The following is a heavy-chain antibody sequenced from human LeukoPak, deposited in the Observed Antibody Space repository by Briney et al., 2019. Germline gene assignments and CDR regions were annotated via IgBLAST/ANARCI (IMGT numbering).Heavy chain of an antibody. CDR1: GGTFSSYA. V-gene: IGHV1-69*06. Sequence: SVKVSCKASGGTFSSYAISWVRQAPGQGLEWMGGIIPIFGTASYAQKFQGRVTITADKSTSTAYMELSSLRSGDTAVYYCARAPVGYSYGYWFDPWGQGTLVTVSS. J-gene: IGHJ5*02. CDR2: IIPIFGTA. D-gene: IGHD5-18*01. CDR3: ARAPVGYSYGYWFDP.